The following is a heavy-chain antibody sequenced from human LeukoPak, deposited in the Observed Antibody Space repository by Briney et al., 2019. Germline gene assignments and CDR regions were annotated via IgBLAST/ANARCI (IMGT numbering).Heavy chain of an antibody. J-gene: IGHJ4*02. CDR2: IYHSGST. D-gene: IGHD1-1*01. V-gene: IGHV4-30-2*01. CDR1: GGSISSSSYY. Sequence: SETLSLTCTVSGGSISSSSYYWSWIRQPPGKGLEWIGYIYHSGSTYYNPSLKSRVTISVDRSKNQFSLKLSSVTAADTAVYYCARDPGEGGDYWGQGTLVTVSS. CDR3: ARDPGEGGDY.